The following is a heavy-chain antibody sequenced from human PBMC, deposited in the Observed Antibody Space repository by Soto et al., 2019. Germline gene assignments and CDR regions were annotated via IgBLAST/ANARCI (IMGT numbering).Heavy chain of an antibody. CDR1: GFTFSSYW. Sequence: GGSLRLSCAASGFTFSSYWMSWVRQAPGKGLEWVANIKQDGSEKYYVDSVKGRFTISRDNAKNSLYLQMNSLRAEDTAVYYCAREVQYYYDSSGYYYEFRAAFDIWGQGTMVTVSS. CDR2: IKQDGSEK. J-gene: IGHJ3*02. D-gene: IGHD3-22*01. CDR3: AREVQYYYDSSGYYYEFRAAFDI. V-gene: IGHV3-7*05.